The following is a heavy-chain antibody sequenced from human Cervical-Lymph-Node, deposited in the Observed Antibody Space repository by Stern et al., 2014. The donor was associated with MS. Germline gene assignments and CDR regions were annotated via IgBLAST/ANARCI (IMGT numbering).Heavy chain of an antibody. CDR1: GFTFSDYF. V-gene: IGHV3-11*01. CDR2: ISSGGSNI. Sequence: VQLVESGGGLVKPGGSLRLSCGASGFTFSDYFMSWIRQAPGKGLGRVAYISSGGSNIHYADSVKGRFTISRDNANSSLYLQMHSLRAEDTAVYYCARCNVPRKAYSMDVWGQGTTVTVSS. J-gene: IGHJ6*02. CDR3: ARCNVPRKAYSMDV. D-gene: IGHD2/OR15-2a*01.